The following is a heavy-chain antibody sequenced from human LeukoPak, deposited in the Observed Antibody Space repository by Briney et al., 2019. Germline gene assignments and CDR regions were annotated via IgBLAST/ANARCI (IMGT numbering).Heavy chain of an antibody. Sequence: SETLSLTCTVSGVSISTYYWTWIRQTPGKGLEWIGYIYYSGSTNYNPSLKSRVTISVDTSKNQFSLKLSSVTAADTAVYYCASQGKDCSGGSCYSGVRYFDYWGQGTLVTVSS. V-gene: IGHV4-59*12. CDR1: GVSISTYY. D-gene: IGHD2-15*01. J-gene: IGHJ4*02. CDR3: ASQGKDCSGGSCYSGVRYFDY. CDR2: IYYSGST.